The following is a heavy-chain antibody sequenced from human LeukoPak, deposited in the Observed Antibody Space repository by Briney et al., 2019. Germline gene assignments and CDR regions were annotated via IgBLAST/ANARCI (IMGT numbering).Heavy chain of an antibody. Sequence: PSETLSLTCTVSGGSISSGSYYWSWIRQPAGKGLEWIGRIYTSGSTNYNPSLKSRVTISVDTSKNQFSLKLSSVTAADTAVYYCARAGTNPPYFDYWGQGTLVTVSS. CDR3: ARAGTNPPYFDY. J-gene: IGHJ4*02. V-gene: IGHV4-61*02. CDR2: IYTSGST. D-gene: IGHD1-14*01. CDR1: GGSISSGSYY.